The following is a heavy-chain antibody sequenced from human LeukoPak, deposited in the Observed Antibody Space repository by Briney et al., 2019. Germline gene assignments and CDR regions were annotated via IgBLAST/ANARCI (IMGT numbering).Heavy chain of an antibody. D-gene: IGHD1-26*01. Sequence: NPSETLSLTCTVSGGSISSSSYYWGWIRQPPGKGLEWIGSIYYSGSTYYNPSLKSRVTISVDTSKNQFSLKLSSVTAADTAVYYCAREFRWEQLYDYYMDVWGKGTTVTVSS. V-gene: IGHV4-39*07. J-gene: IGHJ6*03. CDR3: AREFRWEQLYDYYMDV. CDR2: IYYSGST. CDR1: GGSISSSSYY.